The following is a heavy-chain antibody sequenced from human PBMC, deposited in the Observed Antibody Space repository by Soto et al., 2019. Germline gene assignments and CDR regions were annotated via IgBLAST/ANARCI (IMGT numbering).Heavy chain of an antibody. CDR3: AHRQGQGQWLVRMQVAWFDP. D-gene: IGHD6-19*01. CDR1: GFSLSTSGVG. Sequence: QITLKESGPTLVKPTQTLTLTCTFSGFSLSTSGVGVGWIRQPPGKALEWLALIYWNDDQRYRPSLKSRLTITKHNSKNQVVLTMTNLDPVDTATYYCAHRQGQGQWLVRMQVAWFDPWGQGTLVTVSS. V-gene: IGHV2-5*01. CDR2: IYWNDDQ. J-gene: IGHJ5*02.